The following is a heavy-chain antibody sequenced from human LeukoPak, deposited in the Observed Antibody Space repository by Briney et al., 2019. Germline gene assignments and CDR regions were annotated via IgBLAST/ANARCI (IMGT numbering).Heavy chain of an antibody. CDR3: AKVRGVAVAGYFDY. CDR1: GFTFSSYG. Sequence: GRSLRLSCAASGFTFSSYGMHWVCQAPGKGLEWVAVISYDGSNKYYADSVKGRFTISRDNSKNTLYLQMNSLRAEGTAVYYCAKVRGVAVAGYFDYWGQGTLVTVSS. D-gene: IGHD6-19*01. CDR2: ISYDGSNK. J-gene: IGHJ4*02. V-gene: IGHV3-30*18.